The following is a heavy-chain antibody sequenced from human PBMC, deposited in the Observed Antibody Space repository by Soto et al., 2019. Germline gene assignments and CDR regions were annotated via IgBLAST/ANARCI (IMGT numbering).Heavy chain of an antibody. CDR1: GGSIRSGGYS. J-gene: IGHJ4*02. CDR3: AREGVWFGEFSYYFDY. CDR2: IYHSGST. V-gene: IGHV4-30-2*01. Sequence: SETLSLSCAVSGGSIRSGGYSWSWTRQPPGKGLEWIGYIYHSGSTYYNPSLKSRVTISVDRSKNQFSLKLSSVTAADTAVYYCAREGVWFGEFSYYFDYWGQGTLVTGLL. D-gene: IGHD3-10*01.